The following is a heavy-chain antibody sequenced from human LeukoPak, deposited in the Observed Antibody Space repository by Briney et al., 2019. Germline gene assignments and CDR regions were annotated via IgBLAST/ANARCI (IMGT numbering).Heavy chain of an antibody. D-gene: IGHD3-3*01. CDR3: ARLGAGPTYYDFWSGYYSFYFDY. CDR1: GGSTSGGNYY. CDR2: ISSSGNT. Sequence: SETLSLTCIVSGGSTSGGNYYWGWIRRPPGKGLEWIGGISSSGNTYYNPSLKSRITISVDTSKNHFSLKLSSVTAADTAVYYCARLGAGPTYYDFWSGYYSFYFDYWGQGTLVTVSS. V-gene: IGHV4-39*02. J-gene: IGHJ4*02.